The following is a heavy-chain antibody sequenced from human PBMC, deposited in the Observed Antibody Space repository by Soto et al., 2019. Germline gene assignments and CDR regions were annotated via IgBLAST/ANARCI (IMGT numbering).Heavy chain of an antibody. Sequence: SETLSLTCTVSGGSISSYYWSWIRQPAGKGLEWIGRIYTSGSTNYNPSLKSRVTMSVDTSKNQFSLKLSSVTAADTAVYYCGRAGDSSGYYYYYGMDVWVQGTKVTVSS. J-gene: IGHJ6*02. CDR2: IYTSGST. V-gene: IGHV4-4*07. CDR1: GGSISSYY. CDR3: GRAGDSSGYYYYYGMDV. D-gene: IGHD3-22*01.